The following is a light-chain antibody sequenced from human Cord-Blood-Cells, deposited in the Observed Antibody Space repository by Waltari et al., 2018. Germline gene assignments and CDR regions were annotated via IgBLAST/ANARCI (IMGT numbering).Light chain of an antibody. CDR3: SSYTSSSTLV. CDR2: DVS. J-gene: IGLJ2*01. V-gene: IGLV2-14*01. CDR1: SSDVGGYNY. Sequence: QSALTQPASVSGSPGQSITISCTGTSSDVGGYNYVFWYQQHPGKAPKLMLYDVSNRPSGVSKRFSGSKSGNTASLTISGLQAEDEADYYCSSYTSSSTLVFGGGTKLTVL.